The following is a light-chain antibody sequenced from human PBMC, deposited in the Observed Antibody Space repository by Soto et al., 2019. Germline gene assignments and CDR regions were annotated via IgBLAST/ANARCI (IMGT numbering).Light chain of an antibody. CDR2: DAS. V-gene: IGKV3-11*01. CDR1: QSISTY. CDR3: QQRSNWPPT. J-gene: IGKJ2*01. Sequence: EIVLTQSPATLSLSPGERATLFCRASQSISTYLAWYQQKSGQAPRLLIYDASNRATGIPARFSGGGSGTDVILTVNSLEPEDFAVYYCQQRSNWPPTFGQGTKLEI.